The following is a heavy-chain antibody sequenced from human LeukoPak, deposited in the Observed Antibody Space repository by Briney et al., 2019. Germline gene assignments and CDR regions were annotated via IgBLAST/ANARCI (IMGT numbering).Heavy chain of an antibody. Sequence: SETLSLTCTVSGGSISSHYWSWIRQPPGKGLEWIGYIYYSGSTTYNPSLKSRVTISVDTSKNQFSLKLSSVTAADTAVYYCARVGIAARNYYYYYMDVWGKGTTVTVSS. CDR2: IYYSGST. D-gene: IGHD6-6*01. CDR3: ARVGIAARNYYYYYMDV. V-gene: IGHV4-59*11. CDR1: GGSISSHY. J-gene: IGHJ6*03.